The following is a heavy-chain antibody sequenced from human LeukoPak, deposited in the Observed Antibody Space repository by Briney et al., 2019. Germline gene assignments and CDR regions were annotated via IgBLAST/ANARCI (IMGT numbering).Heavy chain of an antibody. J-gene: IGHJ4*02. D-gene: IGHD1-26*01. V-gene: IGHV4-59*01. CDR2: IYYSGST. Sequence: SETLSLTCTVSGGSISSYYWSWIRQPPGKGLEWIGYIYYSGSTNYNPSLESRVTISLHTSKNQFSLKLSSVTAADTAVYYCARWDRYYFDYWGQGTLVTVSS. CDR1: GGSISSYY. CDR3: ARWDRYYFDY.